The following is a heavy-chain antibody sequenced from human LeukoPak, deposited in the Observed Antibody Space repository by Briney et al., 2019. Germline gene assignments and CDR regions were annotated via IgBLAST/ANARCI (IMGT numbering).Heavy chain of an antibody. D-gene: IGHD3-10*01. J-gene: IGHJ4*02. V-gene: IGHV4-59*01. Sequence: SETLSLTCTVSGGSISSDYWSWIRQPPGKGLEWIGFVYYSGSTNYNPSLKSRVTISLDASKKQFFLKLSSVTAADTAVYYCARVGSGSYLDYWGQGTLVTVSS. CDR3: ARVGSGSYLDY. CDR2: VYYSGST. CDR1: GGSISSDY.